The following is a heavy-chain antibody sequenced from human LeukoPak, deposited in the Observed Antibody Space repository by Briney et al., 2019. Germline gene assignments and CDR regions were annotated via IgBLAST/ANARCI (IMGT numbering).Heavy chain of an antibody. Sequence: GGSLRLSCVGSGFTFSGFAMIWVRQAPGKGLEWVSSISAGSTNTYYADSVKGRFTISRDNSKNTLYLQMNSLRAEDTAIYYCARDPSTVTTNWGQGTLVTVSS. D-gene: IGHD4-17*01. CDR3: ARDPSTVTTN. V-gene: IGHV3-23*01. CDR2: ISAGSTNT. CDR1: GFTFSGFA. J-gene: IGHJ4*02.